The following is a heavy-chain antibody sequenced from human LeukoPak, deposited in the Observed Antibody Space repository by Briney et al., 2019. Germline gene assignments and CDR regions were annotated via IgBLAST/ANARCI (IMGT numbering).Heavy chain of an antibody. J-gene: IGHJ5*02. CDR1: GGSISSSSYY. CDR2: IYYSGST. CDR3: RGGGDSLNWFDP. D-gene: IGHD2-21*02. Sequence: SGTLSLTCTVSGGSISSSSYYWGWIRQPPGKGLEWIGSIYYSGSTYYNPSLKSRVTISVDTSKNQFSLKLSSVTAADTAVYYCRGGGDSLNWFDPWGQGTLVTVSS. V-gene: IGHV4-39*07.